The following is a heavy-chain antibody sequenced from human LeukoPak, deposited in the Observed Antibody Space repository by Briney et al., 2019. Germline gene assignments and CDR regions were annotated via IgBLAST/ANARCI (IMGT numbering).Heavy chain of an antibody. CDR1: GFIFDDYA. D-gene: IGHD1-26*01. V-gene: IGHV3-9*01. Sequence: GGSLRLSCAASGFIFDDYAMHWVRQAPGKGLEWVSGISYNSGITGYADSVKGRFTISRDNSKNMLYLQMNSLRAEDTAVYYCARDKGAATEERSDYWGQGTLVTVSS. CDR3: ARDKGAATEERSDY. CDR2: ISYNSGIT. J-gene: IGHJ4*02.